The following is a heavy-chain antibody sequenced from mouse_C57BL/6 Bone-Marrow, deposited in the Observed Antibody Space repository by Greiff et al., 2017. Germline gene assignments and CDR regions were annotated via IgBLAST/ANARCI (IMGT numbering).Heavy chain of an antibody. CDR1: GFSLSTFGMG. V-gene: IGHV8-8*01. J-gene: IGHJ4*01. Sequence: QVTLKESGPGILQPSPTLSLTCSFSGFSLSTFGMGVGWIRPPSGKGLEWLAHIWWDDDKYYNPALKSRLTISKDTSKNQVFLKIAHVDTADTATYYCARMGDDYDGYAMDYWGQGTSVTVSA. CDR3: ARMGDDYDGYAMDY. D-gene: IGHD2-4*01. CDR2: IWWDDDK.